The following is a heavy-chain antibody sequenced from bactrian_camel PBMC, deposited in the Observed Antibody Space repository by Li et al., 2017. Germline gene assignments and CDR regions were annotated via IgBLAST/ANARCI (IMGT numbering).Heavy chain of an antibody. D-gene: IGHD1*01. CDR1: GVTIADSD. J-gene: IGHJ6*01. CDR2: ISRDGDT. CDR3: AYAGSVVTSGDCGRAGT. Sequence: HVQLVESGGGSVQAGGSLRLSCTVSGVTIADSDMGWYRHVPGVGCDLVSTISRDGDTLYVDSVKGRFTISYDNRENTLYLQMNNLKPEDTAVYYCAYAGSVVTSGDCGRAGTWGQGTQVTV. V-gene: IGHV3S55*01.